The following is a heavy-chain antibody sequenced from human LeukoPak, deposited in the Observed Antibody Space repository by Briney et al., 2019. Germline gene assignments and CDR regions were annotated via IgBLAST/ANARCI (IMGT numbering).Heavy chain of an antibody. CDR3: ARGSGGSPRGYFDY. V-gene: IGHV4-61*01. Sequence: PSETLSLTCAVSGYSISSGYYWGWIRQPPGKGLEWIGYIYYSGSTNYNPSLKSRVTISVDTSKNQFSLKLSSVTAADTAVYYCARGSGGSPRGYFDYWGQGTLVTVSS. J-gene: IGHJ4*02. D-gene: IGHD1-26*01. CDR1: GYSISSGYY. CDR2: IYYSGST.